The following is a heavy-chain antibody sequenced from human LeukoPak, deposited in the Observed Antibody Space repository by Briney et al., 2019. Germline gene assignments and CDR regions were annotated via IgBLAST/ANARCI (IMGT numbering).Heavy chain of an antibody. Sequence: PGGSLRLSCAASGFTFSSYAMSWVRQAPGKGLEWVSAISGSGGSTYYADSVKGRFTISRDSFKNTLSLQMNSLRVDDTAVYYCARGNSATTTLDFWGQGTLVTVSS. CDR3: ARGNSATTTLDF. J-gene: IGHJ4*02. D-gene: IGHD4-17*01. CDR1: GFTFSSYA. CDR2: ISGSGGST. V-gene: IGHV3-23*01.